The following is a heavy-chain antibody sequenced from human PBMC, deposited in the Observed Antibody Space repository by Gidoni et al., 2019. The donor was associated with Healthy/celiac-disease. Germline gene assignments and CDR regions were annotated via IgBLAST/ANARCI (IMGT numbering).Heavy chain of an antibody. CDR3: ARYSENCSSTSCYSDAFDI. Sequence: QVQLQESGPGLVKPSETLSLTCTVSGGSISSYYWSWIRQPPGKGLAWIGYIYYSGSTNYNPSLKSRVTISVDTSKNQFSLKLSSVTAADTAVYYCARYSENCSSTSCYSDAFDIWGQGTMVTVSS. J-gene: IGHJ3*02. CDR1: GGSISSYY. V-gene: IGHV4-59*01. D-gene: IGHD2-2*01. CDR2: IYYSGST.